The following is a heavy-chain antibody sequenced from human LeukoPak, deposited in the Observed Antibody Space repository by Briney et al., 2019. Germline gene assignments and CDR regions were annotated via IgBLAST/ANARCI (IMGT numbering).Heavy chain of an antibody. J-gene: IGHJ4*02. CDR2: IYYSGST. V-gene: IGHV4-59*01. D-gene: IGHD5-24*01. Sequence: SETLSLTCTVSGASISSYYWSWIRQPPGKGLEWIGYIYYSGSTNYNPSLKSRVTISVDTSKNQFSLKLSSVTAADTAVYYCARRRDGFDYWGQGTLVTVSS. CDR1: GASISSYY. CDR3: ARRRDGFDY.